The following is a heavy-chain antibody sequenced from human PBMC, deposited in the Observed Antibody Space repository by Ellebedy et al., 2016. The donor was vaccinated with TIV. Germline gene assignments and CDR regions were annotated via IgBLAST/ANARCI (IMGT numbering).Heavy chain of an antibody. Sequence: ASVKVSCKASGYTFTSYAISWVRQAPGQGLEWMGRIIPNSGGTKYAQNFQGWVTMTRDTSISTAYIELSRLTSDDTAMYYCARRGYSSGPYWAFDIWGQGTLVTVPS. V-gene: IGHV1-2*04. CDR1: GYTFTSYA. CDR2: IIPNSGGT. D-gene: IGHD6-19*01. J-gene: IGHJ3*02. CDR3: ARRGYSSGPYWAFDI.